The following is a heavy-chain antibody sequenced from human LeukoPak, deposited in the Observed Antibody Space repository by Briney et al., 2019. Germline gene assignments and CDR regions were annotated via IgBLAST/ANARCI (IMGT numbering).Heavy chain of an antibody. D-gene: IGHD3-9*01. CDR1: GFTFSGSA. Sequence: GGSLRLSCAASGFTFSGSAMHWVRQASGKGLEWVGRIRSKANSYTTAYAASAKGRFTISRDDSKNTAYLQMNSLKTEDTAVYYCTRPGTYYDILTGYYLDRDYYYMDVWGKGTTVTVSS. CDR3: TRPGTYYDILTGYYLDRDYYYMDV. V-gene: IGHV3-73*01. CDR2: IRSKANSYTT. J-gene: IGHJ6*03.